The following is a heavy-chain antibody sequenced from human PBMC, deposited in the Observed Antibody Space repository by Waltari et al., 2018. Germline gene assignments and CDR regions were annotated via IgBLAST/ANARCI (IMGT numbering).Heavy chain of an antibody. CDR1: GYSISSGYW. Sequence: QVQLQESGPGLVKPSEDLSLTCTVSGYSISSGYWWGWIRQPPGKGLEWIASTYYSGTIQYNPSLGSRATISADTSKNQFCLKLSSVTAADTAVYYCARGGWHYFDYWGQGTLVTVSS. J-gene: IGHJ4*02. CDR2: TYYSGTI. V-gene: IGHV4-38-2*02. CDR3: ARGGWHYFDY. D-gene: IGHD3-22*01.